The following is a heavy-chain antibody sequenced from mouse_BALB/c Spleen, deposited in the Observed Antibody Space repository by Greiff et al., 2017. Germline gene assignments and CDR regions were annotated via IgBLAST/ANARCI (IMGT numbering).Heavy chain of an antibody. CDR2: ISDGGSYT. D-gene: IGHD4-1*02. CDR1: GFTFSDYY. V-gene: IGHV5-4*02. CDR3: ARSQLGRYWYFDV. Sequence: EVQRVESGGGLVKPGGSLKLSCAASGFTFSDYYMYWVRQTPEKRLEWVATISDGGSYTYYPDSVKGRFTISRDNAKNNLYLQMSSLKSEDTAMYYCARSQLGRYWYFDVWGAGTTVTVSS. J-gene: IGHJ1*01.